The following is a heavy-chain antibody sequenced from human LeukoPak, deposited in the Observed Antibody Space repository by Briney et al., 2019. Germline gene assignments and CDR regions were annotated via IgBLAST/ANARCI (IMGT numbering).Heavy chain of an antibody. V-gene: IGHV1-18*01. D-gene: IGHD3-22*01. CDR2: ISAYNGNT. J-gene: IGHJ4*02. CDR3: AGGGGRDDIIVVVMDY. CDR1: GYTFTSYG. Sequence: ASVKVSCKASGYTFTSYGISWVRQAPGQGLEWMGWISAYNGNTNYAQKLQGRVTMTTDTSTSTAYMELRSLRSEDTPVYYCAGGGGRDDIIVVVMDYWGQGTLVTVSS.